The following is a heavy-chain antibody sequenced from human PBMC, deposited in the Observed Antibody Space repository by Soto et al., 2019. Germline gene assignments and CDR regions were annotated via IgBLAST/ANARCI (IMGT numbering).Heavy chain of an antibody. D-gene: IGHD6-19*01. CDR1: GGSISSYY. Sequence: KPSETLSLTCTVSGGSISSYYWSWIRQPPGKGLEWIGYIYYSGSTNYNPSLKSRVTISVDTSKNQFSLKLSSVTAADTAVYYCARRSIAVAGEKSFPYYFDYWGQGTLVTVSS. J-gene: IGHJ4*02. V-gene: IGHV4-59*08. CDR3: ARRSIAVAGEKSFPYYFDY. CDR2: IYYSGST.